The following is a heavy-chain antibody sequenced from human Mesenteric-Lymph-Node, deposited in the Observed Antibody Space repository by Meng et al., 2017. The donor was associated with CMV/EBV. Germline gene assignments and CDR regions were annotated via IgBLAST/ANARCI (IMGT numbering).Heavy chain of an antibody. J-gene: IGHJ5*02. V-gene: IGHV1-69*02. Sequence: QVQLVQSGAEVKTPGSSVKVSCKASGGTFSSYTISWVRQAPGQGLEWMGRIIPILGIANYAQKFQGRVTITADKSTSTAYRELSSLRSEETAVYYCAGGIAAAGSRWFDPWGQGTLVTVSS. CDR1: GGTFSSYT. CDR2: IIPILGIA. D-gene: IGHD6-13*01. CDR3: AGGIAAAGSRWFDP.